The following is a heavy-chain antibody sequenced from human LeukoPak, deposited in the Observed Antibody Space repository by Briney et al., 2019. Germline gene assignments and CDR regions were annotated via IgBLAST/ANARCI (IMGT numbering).Heavy chain of an antibody. D-gene: IGHD3-9*01. CDR2: IKHSGSA. Sequence: SGTLSLTCAVSGGSFSNDQWWSWVRQPPGKGLEWIGDIKHSGSANYNPSLRSRVAISIERSKDQFSLKLSSVTAAHTAIYDGARAGVWLPAVWGQGALVTVSS. J-gene: IGHJ4*02. CDR1: GGSFSNDQW. CDR3: ARAGVWLPAV. V-gene: IGHV4-4*02.